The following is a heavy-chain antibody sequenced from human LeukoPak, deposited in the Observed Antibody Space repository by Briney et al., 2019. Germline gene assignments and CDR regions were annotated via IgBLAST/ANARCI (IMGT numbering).Heavy chain of an antibody. J-gene: IGHJ4*02. CDR1: GFTFSSYW. CDR3: AKVDSSGWSYYFDY. D-gene: IGHD6-19*01. V-gene: IGHV3-74*01. CDR2: INSDGSST. Sequence: GGSLRLSCAASGFTFSSYWMHWVRQAPGKGLVWVSRINSDGSSTGYADSVKGRFTISRDNAKNSLYLQMNSLRAEDTALYYCAKVDSSGWSYYFDYWGQGTLVTVSS.